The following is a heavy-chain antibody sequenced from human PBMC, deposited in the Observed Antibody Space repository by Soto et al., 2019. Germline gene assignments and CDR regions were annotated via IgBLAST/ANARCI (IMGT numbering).Heavy chain of an antibody. CDR3: ARWGTTGGLVV. Sequence: QVQLVESGGGVVQPGTSRRLSCVGSGFTFRSYVIHWVRQAPGKGLEWVALTSYDGSNKDYGDSVKGRFTISRDNSRNTVDLQMDSLRREDTALYYCARWGTTGGLVVWGQGTLVSVSS. V-gene: IGHV3-33*05. J-gene: IGHJ1*01. CDR2: TSYDGSNK. D-gene: IGHD3-16*01. CDR1: GFTFRSYV.